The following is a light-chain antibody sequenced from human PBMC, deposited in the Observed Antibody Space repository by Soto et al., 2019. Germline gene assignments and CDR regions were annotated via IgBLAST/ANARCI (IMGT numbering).Light chain of an antibody. CDR3: QQYNSYS. J-gene: IGKJ1*01. Sequence: IQLTQSPSTLPASVGDRVTLTCRASQSISNWLAWYQQKPGTAPKLLIYHASILETAVPSRFSGNGSGTEFSLTISSLQPGDFATYYCQQYNSYSFGQGSRVEIK. V-gene: IGKV1-5*01. CDR2: HAS. CDR1: QSISNW.